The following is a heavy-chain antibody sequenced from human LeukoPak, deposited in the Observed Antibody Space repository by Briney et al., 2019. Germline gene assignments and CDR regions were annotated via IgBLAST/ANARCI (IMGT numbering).Heavy chain of an antibody. V-gene: IGHV3-7*03. CDR2: INQDGSDV. CDR1: GFIFNTFW. CDR3: ARDFPGIGRGTFDF. J-gene: IGHJ3*01. D-gene: IGHD3-10*01. Sequence: GGSLRLSCAASGFIFNTFWMNWVRLTPGKGLEWVPKINQDGSDVYYVDPVKGRFFVSRDNARNLVYLQMNSLRVDDTAVYYCARDFPGIGRGTFDFWGQGTIIIVSS.